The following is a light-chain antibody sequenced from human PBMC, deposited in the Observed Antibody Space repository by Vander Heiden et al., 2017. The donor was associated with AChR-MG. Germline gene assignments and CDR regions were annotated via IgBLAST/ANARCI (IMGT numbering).Light chain of an antibody. J-gene: IGKJ5*01. CDR1: QSVLYSSNNKNY. Sequence: DIVMTQSPDSLAVSLGERATINCKSSQSVLYSSNNKNYLAWYQQKPGQPPKLLIYWASTRESGVPDRFSGSGSGTDFTLTISSLQAEDVAVYYCQQDDNTPLTFGQGTRLEIK. CDR3: QQDDNTPLT. CDR2: WAS. V-gene: IGKV4-1*01.